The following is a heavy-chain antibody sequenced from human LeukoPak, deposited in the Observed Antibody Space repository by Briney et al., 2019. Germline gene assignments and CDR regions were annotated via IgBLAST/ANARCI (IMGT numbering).Heavy chain of an antibody. J-gene: IGHJ4*02. V-gene: IGHV4-59*01. CDR1: GGSISSYY. Sequence: SETLSLTCTVSGGSISSYYWSWIRQPPGKGLGWIGYIYYSGSTNYNPSLKSRVTISVDTSKNQFSLKLSSVTAADTAVYYCARDGGYSGYDFVSLDYWGQGTLVTVSS. CDR3: ARDGGYSGYDFVSLDY. D-gene: IGHD5-12*01. CDR2: IYYSGST.